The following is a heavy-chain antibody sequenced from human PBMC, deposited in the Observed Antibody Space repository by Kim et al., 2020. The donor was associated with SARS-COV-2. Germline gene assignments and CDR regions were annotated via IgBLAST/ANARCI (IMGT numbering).Heavy chain of an antibody. CDR3: ARDRAAYCDTNICYGGYLDL. CDR2: ISFSGLE. V-gene: IGHV3-48*03. D-gene: IGHD2-21*01. CDR1: EFTFSNYD. J-gene: IGHJ4*02. Sequence: GGSLRLSCAASEFTFSNYDMHWVRQTPGKGLEWISYISFSGLEEYADSVKGRFTISRDNGKKSLYLQMDSLRAEDTGLYYCARDRAAYCDTNICYGGYLDLWGQGTQFAVSS.